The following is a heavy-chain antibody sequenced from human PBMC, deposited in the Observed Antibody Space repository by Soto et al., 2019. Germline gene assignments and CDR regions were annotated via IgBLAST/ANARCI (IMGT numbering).Heavy chain of an antibody. CDR2: IFSDAES. J-gene: IGHJ6*02. CDR1: GFSLTTGRMG. D-gene: IGHD3-10*01. CDR3: VRINADSYSSYYAMEV. Sequence: SGPTLVNPTEALTLTCNVSGFSLTTGRMGVSWIRQPPGKALECLAHIFSDAESSYSRSLQGRLTVSKVGYGSQVVLTMTNMDPVDSGTYFCVRINADSYSSYYAMEVWGQGTTVTVSS. V-gene: IGHV2-26*01.